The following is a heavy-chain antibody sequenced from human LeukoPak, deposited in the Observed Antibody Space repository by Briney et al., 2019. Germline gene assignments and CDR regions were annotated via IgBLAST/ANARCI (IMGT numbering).Heavy chain of an antibody. CDR1: DDSITIYY. V-gene: IGHV4-59*01. CDR2: IDHTGIT. D-gene: IGHD5-12*01. Sequence: SETLSLTCTVSDDSITIYYWTWIRQPPGKGLEWIGYIDHTGITNYNPSLKSRVTMSVDTSKNQFSLKLSSVTAADTAVYYCARDGYSGNDGLWGQGSLVTVSS. CDR3: ARDGYSGNDGL. J-gene: IGHJ4*02.